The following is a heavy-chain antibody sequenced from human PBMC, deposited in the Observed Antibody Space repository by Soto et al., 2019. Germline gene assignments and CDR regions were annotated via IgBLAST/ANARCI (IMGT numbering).Heavy chain of an antibody. CDR3: ARISGFGGY. CDR2: ISYDGSNK. D-gene: IGHD3-10*01. V-gene: IGHV3-30*03. CDR1: GFTFSSYG. Sequence: QVQLVESGGGVVQPGRSRRLSCAASGFTFSSYGMHWVRQAPGKGLEWVAVISYDGSNKYYADSVKGRFTISRDNSKNTLYLQMNSLRAEDTAVYYCARISGFGGYWGQGTLVTVSS. J-gene: IGHJ4*02.